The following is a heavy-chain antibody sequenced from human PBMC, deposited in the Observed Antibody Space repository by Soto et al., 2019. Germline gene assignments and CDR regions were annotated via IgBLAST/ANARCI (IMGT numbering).Heavy chain of an antibody. CDR2: IYYSGST. Sequence: PSETLSLTCTVSGGSISSYYWSWIRQPPGKGLEWIGYIYYSGSTNYNPSLKSRVTISVDTSKNQFSLKLSSVTAADTAVYYCARDSWVGYCSGGSCHYYYGMDVWGQGTTVTVSS. CDR3: ARDSWVGYCSGGSCHYYYGMDV. D-gene: IGHD2-15*01. J-gene: IGHJ6*02. V-gene: IGHV4-59*01. CDR1: GGSISSYY.